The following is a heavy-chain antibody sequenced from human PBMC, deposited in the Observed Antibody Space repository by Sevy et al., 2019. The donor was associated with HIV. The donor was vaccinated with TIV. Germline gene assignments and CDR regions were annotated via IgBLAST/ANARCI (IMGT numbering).Heavy chain of an antibody. V-gene: IGHV4-39*01. J-gene: IGHJ4*02. Sequence: SETLSLTCTVSRGSISSSSYYWGWIRQPPGKGLEWIGSIYYSGSTYYNPSLKSRVTISVDTSKNQFSLKLSSVTAADTAVYYCARVNDFWSGYSKTYYFDYWGQGTLVTVSS. CDR1: RGSISSSSYY. CDR3: ARVNDFWSGYSKTYYFDY. D-gene: IGHD3-3*01. CDR2: IYYSGST.